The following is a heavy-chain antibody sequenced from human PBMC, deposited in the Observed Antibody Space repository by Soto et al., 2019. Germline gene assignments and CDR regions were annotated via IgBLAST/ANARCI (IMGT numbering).Heavy chain of an antibody. CDR2: IYASGIT. CDR3: ARLDYSRQLAPYYYDLHV. J-gene: IGHJ6*02. Sequence: PSETLSLTGPVSVGSSSGYYWSWIRQPAGKGLEWIGRIYASGITNYNPSLKSRVTMSVDTSKNQFSLKLNSVTAADTAVHYCARLDYSRQLAPYYYDLHVWGQGTTVTVS. D-gene: IGHD4-4*01. V-gene: IGHV4-4*07. CDR1: VGSSSGYY.